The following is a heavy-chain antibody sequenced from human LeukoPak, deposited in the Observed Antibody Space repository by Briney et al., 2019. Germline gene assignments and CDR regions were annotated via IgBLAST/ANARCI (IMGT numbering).Heavy chain of an antibody. Sequence: GGSLRLSCAASEFTFSESWMSWVRQAPGQGLEWVAHINHEGGGIQYVDSVEGRFTISRDNAKGSVYLQMNSLRAEDTAIYHCATYINWVAGDVWGQGTTVIVSS. J-gene: IGHJ6*02. D-gene: IGHD1-1*01. CDR2: INHEGGGI. V-gene: IGHV3-7*01. CDR1: EFTFSESW. CDR3: ATYINWVAGDV.